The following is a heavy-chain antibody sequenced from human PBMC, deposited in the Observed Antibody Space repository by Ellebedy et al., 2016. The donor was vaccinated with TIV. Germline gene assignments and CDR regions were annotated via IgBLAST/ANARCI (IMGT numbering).Heavy chain of an antibody. Sequence: ASVKVSXXVSGYTFTSYGISWVRQAPGQGLEWMGWISTYNGNTNYAQKLQGRVTMTTDTSTSTAYMELRSLRSDDTAVYYCAREGSWYSSSWSDYWGQGTLVTVSS. CDR2: ISTYNGNT. CDR1: GYTFTSYG. CDR3: AREGSWYSSSWSDY. J-gene: IGHJ4*02. D-gene: IGHD6-13*01. V-gene: IGHV1-18*01.